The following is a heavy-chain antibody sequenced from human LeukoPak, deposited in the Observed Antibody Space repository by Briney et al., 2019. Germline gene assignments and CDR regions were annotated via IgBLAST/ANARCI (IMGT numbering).Heavy chain of an antibody. Sequence: ASVKVSCKASGYTFTDYYIHWVRQAPGQGLEWMGWINPNSGGTNYAQKFQGRVTMTRDTSISTAYMELSRLRSDDTAVYYCARQQLEWATIRNVGYYQYYYMDVWGKGTTVTVSS. CDR2: INPNSGGT. CDR3: ARQQLEWATIRNVGYYQYYYMDV. D-gene: IGHD1-1*01. V-gene: IGHV1-2*02. J-gene: IGHJ6*03. CDR1: GYTFTDYY.